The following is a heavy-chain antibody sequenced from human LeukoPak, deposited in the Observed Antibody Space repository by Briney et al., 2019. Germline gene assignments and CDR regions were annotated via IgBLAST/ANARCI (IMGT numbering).Heavy chain of an antibody. D-gene: IGHD5-24*01. Sequence: GEFLKISCKGSGYIFTSYWIGWVRQMPGKGLEWMGIISPGDSDTAYSPSFQGQVTISADKSISTAYLQWSSLKASDTAMYYCARRNGYNAGALDFDYWGQGTLVTVSS. CDR3: ARRNGYNAGALDFDY. V-gene: IGHV5-51*01. CDR2: ISPGDSDT. J-gene: IGHJ4*02. CDR1: GYIFTSYW.